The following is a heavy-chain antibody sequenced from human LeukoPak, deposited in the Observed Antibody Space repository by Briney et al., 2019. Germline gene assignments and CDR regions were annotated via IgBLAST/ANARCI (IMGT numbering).Heavy chain of an antibody. CDR3: AKDRGVWAFDI. Sequence: SGEPVPLPCSISGITHSIYDEHWPRHARGKAREYVAVISYDGRNKDYADSVKGRFTISRDNSKNTLDLQMNSLRAEDTAVYYCAKDRGVWAFDIWGQGTMVTVSS. V-gene: IGHV3-30*01. CDR1: GITHSIYD. D-gene: IGHD3-10*01. J-gene: IGHJ3*02. CDR2: ISYDGRNK.